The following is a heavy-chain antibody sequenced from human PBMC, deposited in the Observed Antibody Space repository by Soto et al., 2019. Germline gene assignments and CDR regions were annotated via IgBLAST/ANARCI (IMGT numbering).Heavy chain of an antibody. CDR3: ARRKLEMMYVGWFDP. D-gene: IGHD2-8*01. V-gene: IGHV4-4*02. CDR2: IHHSGST. Sequence: QVQLQESGPGLVKPSETLSLTCAVSGDSISSRNWWSWVRQTPGKGLEYIGEIHHSGSTNYNPSLKSRVTMSVDKSKNQFSLNLNSVTAADTAIYYRARRKLEMMYVGWFDPWGQGTLVTVSS. J-gene: IGHJ5*02. CDR1: GDSISSRNW.